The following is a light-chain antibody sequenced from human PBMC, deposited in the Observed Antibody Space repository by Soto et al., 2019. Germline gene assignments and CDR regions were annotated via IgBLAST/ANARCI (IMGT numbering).Light chain of an antibody. CDR2: DVT. CDR3: SSYTSSSTLGVI. V-gene: IGLV2-14*03. CDR1: SSDVGGYYY. J-gene: IGLJ2*01. Sequence: QSVLTQPASVSGSPGQSITISCTATSSDVGGYYYVSWYQQHPGKAPKLMIYDVTNRPSGVSNRFSGSRSGKTASLTISGLQAEDEAEYYCSSYTSSSTLGVIFGGGTKLTVL.